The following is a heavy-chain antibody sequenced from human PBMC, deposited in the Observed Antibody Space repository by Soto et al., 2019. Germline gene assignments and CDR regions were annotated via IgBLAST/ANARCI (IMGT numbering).Heavy chain of an antibody. CDR3: ARGQSFKPYYYDSSGHPFNN. J-gene: IGHJ4*02. CDR2: SIPIFGTA. V-gene: IGHV1-69*06. Sequence: PVKVACKASGGPSSSYAISWLRQAPGQRLQWMGASIPIFGTANSSQKFQGIFTITADKSTRPAHLELNSPKSEDTTLYYCARGQSFKPYYYDSSGHPFNNWGQEPLDTAS. CDR1: GGPSSSYA. D-gene: IGHD3-22*01.